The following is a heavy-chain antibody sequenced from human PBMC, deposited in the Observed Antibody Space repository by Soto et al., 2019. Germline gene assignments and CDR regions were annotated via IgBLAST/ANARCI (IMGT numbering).Heavy chain of an antibody. D-gene: IGHD3-10*01. V-gene: IGHV1-69*01. J-gene: IGHJ6*02. CDR2: IIPIFGTA. CDR1: GGTFSSYA. CDR3: ARAVRGVRASYYYYYYGMDV. Sequence: QVQLVQSGAEVKKPGSSVKVSCKASGGTFSSYAISWVRQAPGQGLEWMGGIIPIFGTANYAQKFQGRVTITADESTSTAYMELSSLRSEDTAVYYCARAVRGVRASYYYYYYGMDVWGPGTTVTVSS.